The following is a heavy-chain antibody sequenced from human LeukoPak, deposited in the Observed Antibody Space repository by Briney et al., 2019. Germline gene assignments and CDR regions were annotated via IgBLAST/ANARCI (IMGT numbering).Heavy chain of an antibody. D-gene: IGHD5-24*01. CDR2: TRNKANSYST. J-gene: IGHJ4*02. CDR1: GFTFSEHY. Sequence: GGSLRLSCADSGFTFSEHYIEWVRETPGKGLEWIGRTRNKANSYSTEYAASVKGRFTISRDESKNSLYLQMSSLKTEDAAVYFCARGXTATFRGPYFDYWGQGTLVTVSS. V-gene: IGHV3-72*01. CDR3: ARGXTATFRGPYFDY.